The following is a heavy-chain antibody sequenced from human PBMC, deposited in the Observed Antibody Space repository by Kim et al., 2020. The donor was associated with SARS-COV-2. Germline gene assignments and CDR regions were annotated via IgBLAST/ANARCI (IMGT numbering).Heavy chain of an antibody. Sequence: SETLSLTCAVSGGSISSGGYSWSWLRQPPGKGLEWIGYIYHSGSTYYNPSLKSRVTISVDRSKTQFSLTLSSVTAADTVVYYCASDRYDLFDTCAQGTLV. J-gene: IGHJ4*02. CDR2: IYHSGST. CDR1: GGSISSGGYS. D-gene: IGHD5-12*01. V-gene: IGHV4-30-2*01. CDR3: ASDRYDLFDT.